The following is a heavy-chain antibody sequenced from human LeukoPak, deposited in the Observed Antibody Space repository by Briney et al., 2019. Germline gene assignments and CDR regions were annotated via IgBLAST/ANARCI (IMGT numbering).Heavy chain of an antibody. Sequence: SETLSLTCTVPGGSISSYYWSWIRQPPGKGLEWIEYIYYSGSTNYNPSLKSRVTISVDTSKNQFSLKLSSVTAADTAVYYCARALLYYDILTGYQYYFDYWGQGTLVTVSS. CDR3: ARALLYYDILTGYQYYFDY. CDR1: GGSISSYY. D-gene: IGHD3-9*01. J-gene: IGHJ4*02. V-gene: IGHV4-59*01. CDR2: IYYSGST.